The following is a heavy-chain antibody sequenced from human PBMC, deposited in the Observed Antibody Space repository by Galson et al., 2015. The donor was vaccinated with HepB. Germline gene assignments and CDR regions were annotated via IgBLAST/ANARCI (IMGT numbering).Heavy chain of an antibody. J-gene: IGHJ5*02. D-gene: IGHD3-16*02. CDR3: ARDPFGFWDCRYSVVNWFDP. Sequence: SLKVSCKASGYTFSNYGVHWVRQAPGQGLEWMGWICYYNGNTHYAANFKGRFTMTTDTSEGTVYMEMTSLRGDDTALYFCARDPFGFWDCRYSVVNWFDPWGPGTLVTVSS. CDR2: ICYYNGNT. V-gene: IGHV1-18*01. CDR1: GYTFSNYG.